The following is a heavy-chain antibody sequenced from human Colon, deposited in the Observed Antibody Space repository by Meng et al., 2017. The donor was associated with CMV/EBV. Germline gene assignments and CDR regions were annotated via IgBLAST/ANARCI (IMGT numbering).Heavy chain of an antibody. CDR2: IYWDDEK. V-gene: IGHV2-5*02. CDR1: GFSLDTRGVG. J-gene: IGHJ4*02. D-gene: IGHD1-26*01. CDR3: ARRGSGSYAFDH. Sequence: SGFSLDTRGVGVAWIRQPPGKALEWLALIYWDDEKRYNPSLQNRLTISNDTSKNQVLLTMTNMDPADTATYYCARRGSGSYAFDHWGQGTLVTVSS.